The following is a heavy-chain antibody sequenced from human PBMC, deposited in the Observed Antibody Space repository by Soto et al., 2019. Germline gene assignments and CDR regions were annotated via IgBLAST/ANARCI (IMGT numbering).Heavy chain of an antibody. J-gene: IGHJ4*02. CDR1: GFTFSSYA. V-gene: IGHV3-23*01. Sequence: GGSLRLSCAASGFTFSSYAMTWVRQAPGKGLEWVSAISGSGGNSYYADSVKGRFTISRDNSKNTLFFQMNSLRAEDTDVYYCAKDFAAGYSGCDLPSIDYSGQGTLVTVSS. CDR3: AKDFAAGYSGCDLPSIDY. D-gene: IGHD5-12*01. CDR2: ISGSGGNS.